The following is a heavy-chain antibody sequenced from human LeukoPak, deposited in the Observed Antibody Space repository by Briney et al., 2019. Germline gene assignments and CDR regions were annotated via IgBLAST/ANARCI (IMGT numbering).Heavy chain of an antibody. CDR3: ARDLRTYDILTGYTHIYYMDV. V-gene: IGHV1-69*05. J-gene: IGHJ6*03. Sequence: ASVKVSCKASGGTFSSYAISWVRQAPGQGLEWMGGIIPIFGRANYAQKFQGRVTITTDESTSTAYMELSSLRSEDTAVYYCARDLRTYDILTGYTHIYYMDVWGKGTTVTVSS. CDR1: GGTFSSYA. CDR2: IIPIFGRA. D-gene: IGHD3-9*01.